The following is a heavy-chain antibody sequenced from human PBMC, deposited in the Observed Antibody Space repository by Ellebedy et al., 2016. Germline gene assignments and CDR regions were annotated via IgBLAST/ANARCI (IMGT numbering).Heavy chain of an antibody. CDR3: ARDEDLPDYGDYFASIDY. J-gene: IGHJ4*02. V-gene: IGHV3-30-3*01. D-gene: IGHD4-17*01. CDR2: ISYDGSNK. CDR1: GFTFSSYA. Sequence: GGSLRLSXAASGFTFSSYAMHWVRQAPGKGPEWVAVISYDGSNKYYADSVKGRFTISRDNSKNTLYLQMNSLRAEDTAVYYCARDEDLPDYGDYFASIDYWGQGTLVTVSS.